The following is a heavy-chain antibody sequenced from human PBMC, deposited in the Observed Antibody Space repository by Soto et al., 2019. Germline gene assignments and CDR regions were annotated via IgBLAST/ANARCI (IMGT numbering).Heavy chain of an antibody. CDR1: GFTFTSSA. Sequence: SEKVSCKASGFTFTSSAVQWVRQARGQCLEWIGWIVVGSGNTNYAQKFQERVTITRDMSTSTAYMELSSLRSEDTAVYYCAAQIAVADSSFDYWGQGTLVTVSS. CDR2: IVVGSGNT. V-gene: IGHV1-58*01. D-gene: IGHD6-19*01. CDR3: AAQIAVADSSFDY. J-gene: IGHJ4*02.